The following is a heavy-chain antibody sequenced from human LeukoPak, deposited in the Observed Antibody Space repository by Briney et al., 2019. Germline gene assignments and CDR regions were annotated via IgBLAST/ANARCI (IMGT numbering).Heavy chain of an antibody. V-gene: IGHV3-30-3*01. CDR1: GFTFSSYA. D-gene: IGHD2-21*02. CDR2: ISYDGSNK. J-gene: IGHJ4*02. CDR3: ARDPPAYCGGDCYSFDY. Sequence: PGGSLRLSCAASGFTFSSYAMHWVRQAPGKGLEWVAVISYDGSNKYYADSVKGRFTISRDNSKNTLYLQMNSLRAEDTAVYYCARDPPAYCGGDCYSFDYWGQGTLVTVSS.